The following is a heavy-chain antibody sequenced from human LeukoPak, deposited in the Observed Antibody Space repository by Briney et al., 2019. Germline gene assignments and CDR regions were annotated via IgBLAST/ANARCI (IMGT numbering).Heavy chain of an antibody. CDR1: GYSFSTFD. V-gene: IGHV1-8*01. CDR2: MNPNSGNT. J-gene: IGHJ4*02. D-gene: IGHD2-15*01. Sequence: ASVKVSCKASGYSFSTFDINWVRQAPGQGPEWMGWMNPNSGNTGYAQKFQGRVTLARSTSMTAAYMELSSLRSEDTAVYYCARQSLDGGSCYDYWGQGTPVT. CDR3: ARQSLDGGSCYDY.